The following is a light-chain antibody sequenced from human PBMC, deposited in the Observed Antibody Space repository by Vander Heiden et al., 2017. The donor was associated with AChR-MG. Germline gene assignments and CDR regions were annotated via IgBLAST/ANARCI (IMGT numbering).Light chain of an antibody. CDR1: NLGDKY. Sequence: SYKLTQPPSVSVSTGQTATITCSGDNLGDKYVSWYQQKTGQPPLLVIYQKDKRPAGIPERFSGSNSGNTATLTISGNQSVDEADFFCQAWDSRSNWVFGGGTKLTVL. V-gene: IGLV3-1*01. CDR3: QAWDSRSNWV. J-gene: IGLJ3*02. CDR2: QKD.